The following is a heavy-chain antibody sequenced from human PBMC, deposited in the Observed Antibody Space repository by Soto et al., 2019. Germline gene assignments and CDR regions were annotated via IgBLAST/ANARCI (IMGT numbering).Heavy chain of an antibody. D-gene: IGHD6-13*01. CDR2: TSAYNGNT. CDR1: GYTFTSYG. V-gene: IGHV1-18*01. Sequence: QVQLVQSGAEVKKPGASVKVSCKASGYTFTSYGISWVRQAPGQGLEWMGWTSAYNGNTNYAQKLQGRVTMTTDSATSTAYRGLRSLRSDDPAVYYRARVAAGTFNWFAPWGMGTLVTVSS. J-gene: IGHJ5*02. CDR3: ARVAAGTFNWFAP.